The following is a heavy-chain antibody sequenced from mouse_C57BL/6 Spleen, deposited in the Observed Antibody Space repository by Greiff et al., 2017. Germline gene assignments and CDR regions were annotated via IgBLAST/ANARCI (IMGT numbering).Heavy chain of an antibody. CDR3: AREDDGFAWFAY. CDR1: GYSITSGYY. J-gene: IGHJ3*01. Sequence: EVQLKESGPGLVKPSQSLSLTCSVTGYSITSGYYWNWIRQFPGNKLEWMGYISYDGSNNYNPSLKNRISITRDTSKNQFFLKLNSVTTEDTATYYCAREDDGFAWFAYWGQGTLVTVSA. CDR2: ISYDGSN. V-gene: IGHV3-6*01. D-gene: IGHD2-3*01.